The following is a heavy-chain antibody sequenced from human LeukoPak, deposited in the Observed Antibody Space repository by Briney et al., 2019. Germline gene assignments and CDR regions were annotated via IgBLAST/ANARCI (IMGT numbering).Heavy chain of an antibody. CDR1: GFTFSNYA. CDR3: ARHTGSTWSTGY. CDR2: IIGSGGST. D-gene: IGHD6-13*01. V-gene: IGHV3-23*01. J-gene: IGHJ4*02. Sequence: GGSLRLSCAASGFTFSNYAMSWVRQAPGKGLEWVSAIIGSGGSTCYADSVKGRFTISRDNSNNTLYLQMSSLRAGDTAVYYCARHTGSTWSTGYWGQGTLVTVSS.